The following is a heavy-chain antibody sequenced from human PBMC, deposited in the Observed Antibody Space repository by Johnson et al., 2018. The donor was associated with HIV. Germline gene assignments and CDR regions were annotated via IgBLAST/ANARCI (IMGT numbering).Heavy chain of an antibody. V-gene: IGHV3-NL1*01. J-gene: IGHJ3*02. CDR2: IYSGGNA. CDR1: GFTFRDYG. D-gene: IGHD1-1*01. Sequence: QVQLVESGGGVVQRGGSLRLSCAASGFTFRDYGMHWVRLAPGKGLEWVSLIYSGGNADYADSVKGRFTITRDNSKNTLYLQMNSLRVEDTAVYYCARAWNDAFDIWGQGTLVTVSS. CDR3: ARAWNDAFDI.